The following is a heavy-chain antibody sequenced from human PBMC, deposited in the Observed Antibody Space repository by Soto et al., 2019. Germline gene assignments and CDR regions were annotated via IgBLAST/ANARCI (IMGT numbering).Heavy chain of an antibody. CDR1: GFTFGDYA. D-gene: IGHD6-25*01. CDR2: IRSKAYGGTT. CDR3: VAARPYNWFDP. J-gene: IGHJ5*02. V-gene: IGHV3-49*03. Sequence: PGGSLRLSCTASGFTFGDYAMSWFRQAPGKGLEWVGFIRSKAYGGTTEYAASVKGRFTISRDDSKSIAYLQMNSLKTEDTAVYYCVAARPYNWFDPWGQGTLVTVSS.